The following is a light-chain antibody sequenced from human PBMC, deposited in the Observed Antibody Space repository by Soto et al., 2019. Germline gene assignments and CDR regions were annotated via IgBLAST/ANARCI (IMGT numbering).Light chain of an antibody. CDR1: SSNIGSNT. J-gene: IGLJ3*02. CDR2: SNN. Sequence: QSVLTQPPSASGTPGQRVTISCSGSSSNIGSNTVNWYQQLPGTAPKLLIYSNNQRPSGVPDRFSGSKSGTSASLPISGLQSEDEADYYCAAWDDSLNGLWVFGGGTQLTVL. V-gene: IGLV1-44*01. CDR3: AAWDDSLNGLWV.